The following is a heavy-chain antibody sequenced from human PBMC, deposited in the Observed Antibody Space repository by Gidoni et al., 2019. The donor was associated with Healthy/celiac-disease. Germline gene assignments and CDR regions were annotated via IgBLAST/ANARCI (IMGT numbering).Heavy chain of an antibody. Sequence: HVQLVQSGAQVKKPGASVKVSCNASGYTFTSYDINWVRQATGQVLEWMGWMNHNSGNTGYAQKFQGRVTMTRNTSISTAYMELSSLRSEDTAVYYCARSLGYYYDSSGYYPLDYWGQGTLVTVSS. D-gene: IGHD3-22*01. J-gene: IGHJ4*02. CDR3: ARSLGYYYDSSGYYPLDY. CDR1: GYTFTSYD. CDR2: MNHNSGNT. V-gene: IGHV1-8*01.